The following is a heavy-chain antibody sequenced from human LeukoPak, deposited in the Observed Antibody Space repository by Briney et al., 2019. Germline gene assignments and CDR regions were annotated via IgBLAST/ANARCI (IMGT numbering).Heavy chain of an antibody. Sequence: ASVKVSCKASGGTFSSYAISWVRQAPGQGLEWMGRIIPILGIANYAQKFQGRVTITADKSASTAYMELSSLRSEDTAVYYCARDSDRPGRYAFDIWGQGTMVTVSS. V-gene: IGHV1-69*04. CDR2: IIPILGIA. CDR3: ARDSDRPGRYAFDI. CDR1: GGTFSSYA. D-gene: IGHD3-22*01. J-gene: IGHJ3*02.